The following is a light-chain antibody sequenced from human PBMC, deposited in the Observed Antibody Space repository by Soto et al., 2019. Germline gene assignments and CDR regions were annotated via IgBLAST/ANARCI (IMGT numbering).Light chain of an antibody. J-gene: IGKJ4*01. CDR3: QQRSNWPPGLT. Sequence: EIVLTQSPATLSLSPGEIATLSCRASQSISTYLAWYQQKPGQAPRLLSHDVSKRAAGVPARFSGSGSGTDFTLTISSLEPEDFAVYYCQQRSNWPPGLTCGGGTKVEI. CDR2: DVS. V-gene: IGKV3-11*01. CDR1: QSISTY.